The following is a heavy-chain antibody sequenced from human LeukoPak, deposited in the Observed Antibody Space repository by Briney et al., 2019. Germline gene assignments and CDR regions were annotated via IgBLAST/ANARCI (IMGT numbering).Heavy chain of an antibody. V-gene: IGHV1-69*05. CDR2: IIPIFGTV. CDR3: ARGAAMVFYYYYMDV. CDR1: GYTFTDYY. Sequence: SVKVSCKASGYTFTDYYMHWVRQAPGQGLEWMGGIIPIFGTVNYAQKFQGRVTITTDESTSTAYMELSSLRSEDTAVYYCARGAAMVFYYYYMDVWGKGTTVTVSS. D-gene: IGHD5-18*01. J-gene: IGHJ6*03.